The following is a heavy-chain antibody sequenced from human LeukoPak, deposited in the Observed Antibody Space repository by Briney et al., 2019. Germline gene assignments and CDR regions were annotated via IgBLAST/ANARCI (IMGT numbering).Heavy chain of an antibody. CDR3: AKEDYGDYVSFDY. CDR2: ISGSGGST. J-gene: IGHJ4*02. Sequence: RPGGSLRLSCAASGFTFDDYGMSWVRQAPGKGLGWVSAISGSGGSTYYADSVKGRFTISRDNSKNTLYLQMNSLRAEDTAVYYCAKEDYGDYVSFDYWGQGTLVTVSS. V-gene: IGHV3-23*01. CDR1: GFTFDDYG. D-gene: IGHD4-17*01.